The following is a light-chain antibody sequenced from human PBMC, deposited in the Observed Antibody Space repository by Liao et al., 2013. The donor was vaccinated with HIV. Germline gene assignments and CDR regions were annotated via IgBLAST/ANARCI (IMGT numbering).Light chain of an antibody. J-gene: IGLJ2*01. V-gene: IGLV3-1*01. Sequence: SYELTQPPSVSVSPGQTASITCSGDSLGDKHASWYQQRPGQSPVLVIYQDNKRPSGIPERFSGSKSGNTATLTISGTQAMDEADYYCQAWDEQLLTVFG. CDR2: QDN. CDR3: QAWDEQLLTV. CDR1: SLGDKH.